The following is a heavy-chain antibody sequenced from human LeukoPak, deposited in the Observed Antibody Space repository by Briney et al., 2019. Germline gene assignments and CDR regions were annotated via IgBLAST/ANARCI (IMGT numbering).Heavy chain of an antibody. D-gene: IGHD2-2*01. Sequence: GGSLRLSCAASGFTFSSYAMSWVRQAPGKGLEWVSAISGSGGSTYYADSVKGRFTISRDNSKNTLYLQMNSLRAEDTAVYYCAKGDLKYCSSTSCYYHWGQGTLVTVSS. J-gene: IGHJ5*02. CDR2: ISGSGGST. V-gene: IGHV3-23*01. CDR3: AKGDLKYCSSTSCYYH. CDR1: GFTFSSYA.